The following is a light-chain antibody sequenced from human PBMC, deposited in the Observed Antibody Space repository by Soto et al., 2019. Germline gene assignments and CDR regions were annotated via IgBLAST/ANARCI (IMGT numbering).Light chain of an antibody. Sequence: QSVLTQPPSASGTPGQRVTISCSGSSSNIGSNTVNWYQQLPGTAPKLLMYSNNQRRSGVPDRFSGSKSDTSASLAISGLQSEDEADYYCAAWDDSLNGHVVFGGGTKVTVL. CDR2: SNN. J-gene: IGLJ2*01. V-gene: IGLV1-44*01. CDR1: SSNIGSNT. CDR3: AAWDDSLNGHVV.